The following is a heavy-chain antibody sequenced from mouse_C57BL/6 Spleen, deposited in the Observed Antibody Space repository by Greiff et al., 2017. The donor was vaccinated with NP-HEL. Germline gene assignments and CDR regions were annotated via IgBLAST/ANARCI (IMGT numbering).Heavy chain of an antibody. D-gene: IGHD1-1*01. J-gene: IGHJ4*01. Sequence: EVMLVESGEGLVKPGGSLKLSCAASGFTFSSYAMSWVRQTPEKRLEWVAYISSGGDYIYYADTVKGRFTISRDNARNTLYLQMSSLKSEDTAMYYCTRDGSSYDYYAMDYWGQGTSVTVSS. CDR2: ISSGGDYI. V-gene: IGHV5-9-1*02. CDR3: TRDGSSYDYYAMDY. CDR1: GFTFSSYA.